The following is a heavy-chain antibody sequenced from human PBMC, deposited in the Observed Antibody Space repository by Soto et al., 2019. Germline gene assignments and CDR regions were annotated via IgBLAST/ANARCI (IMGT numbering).Heavy chain of an antibody. D-gene: IGHD1-26*01. V-gene: IGHV3-15*07. CDR1: GFTFSNAW. CDR2: IKSKTDGGTT. Sequence: EGSLRLSCAASGFTFSNAWMNWVRQAPGKGLEWVGRIKSKTDGGTTDYAAPVKGRFTISRDDSKNTLYLQMNSLKTEDTAVYYCTTGSVVGATTAVDAFDIWGQGTMVTVSS. J-gene: IGHJ3*02. CDR3: TTGSVVGATTAVDAFDI.